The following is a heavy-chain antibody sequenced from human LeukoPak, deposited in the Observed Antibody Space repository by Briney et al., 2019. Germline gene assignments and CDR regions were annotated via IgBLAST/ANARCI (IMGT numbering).Heavy chain of an antibody. D-gene: IGHD6-6*01. V-gene: IGHV3-21*01. J-gene: IGHJ6*03. CDR1: GFTFSSYS. CDR3: ARDDTSIAARPPYYYYMDV. CDR2: ISSSSSYI. Sequence: GGSLRLSCAASGFTFSSYSMNWVRQAPGKGLEWVSSISSSSSYIYYADSVKGRFTISRDNSKNTLYLQMSSLRAADTAVYYCARDDTSIAARPPYYYYMDVWGKGTTVTVSS.